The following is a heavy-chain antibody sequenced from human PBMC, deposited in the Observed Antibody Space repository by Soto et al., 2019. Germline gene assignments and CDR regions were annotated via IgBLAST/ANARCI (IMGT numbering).Heavy chain of an antibody. J-gene: IGHJ4*02. CDR1: GVTVSSNY. V-gene: IGHV3-66*04. CDR2: IYSGGST. D-gene: IGHD5-18*01. Sequence: EVQLVESGGGLVQPGGSLRLSCAASGVTVSSNYMSWVRQAPGKELEWVSVIYSGGSTYYADSVKGRFTISRDNSKTTLYLQSNSLRAEDTAVYYCARHGYNYGGGYFDYWGQGTLVTVSS. CDR3: ARHGYNYGGGYFDY.